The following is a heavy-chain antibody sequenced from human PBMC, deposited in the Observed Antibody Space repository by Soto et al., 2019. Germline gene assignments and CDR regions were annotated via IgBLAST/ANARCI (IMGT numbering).Heavy chain of an antibody. J-gene: IGHJ5*02. CDR2: ISYDGSNK. D-gene: IGHD6-13*01. CDR1: GFTFSSYG. V-gene: IGHV3-30*18. Sequence: GGSLRLSCAASGFTFSSYGMHWVRQAPGKGLEWVAVISYDGSNKYYADSVKGRFTISRDNSKNTLYLQMNSLRAEDTAVYYCAKDPSSSWHNWFDPWGQGTLVTVSS. CDR3: AKDPSSSWHNWFDP.